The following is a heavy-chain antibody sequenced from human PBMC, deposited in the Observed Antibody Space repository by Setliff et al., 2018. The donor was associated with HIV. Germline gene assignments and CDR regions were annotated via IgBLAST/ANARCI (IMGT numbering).Heavy chain of an antibody. CDR3: ARRVLDYNFWSGYSTQNCFDY. CDR2: IFYSGST. Sequence: LSLTCTVSGGSITSYYWSWIRQPPGKGLEWIGYIFYSGSTYYSPSLKSRLTISVDTSKNQFSLNLSSVTAADTAVYYCARRVLDYNFWSGYSTQNCFDYWGQGTLVTVSS. J-gene: IGHJ4*02. D-gene: IGHD3-3*01. V-gene: IGHV4-59*08. CDR1: GGSITSYY.